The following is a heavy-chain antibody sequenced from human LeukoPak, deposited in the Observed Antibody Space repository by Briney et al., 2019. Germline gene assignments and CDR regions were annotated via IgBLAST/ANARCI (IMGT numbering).Heavy chain of an antibody. CDR3: ARGDIWNDTPYFDY. CDR1: GYTFTGHY. Sequence: ASVKVSCKASGYTFTGHYLHWVRQAPGQGLEWMGWINPNSGGTNYAQNFQGRVTMTRATSITTAYMELSRLRSDDAAVYFCARGDIWNDTPYFDYWGQGTLVTVSS. CDR2: INPNSGGT. J-gene: IGHJ4*02. D-gene: IGHD1-1*01. V-gene: IGHV1-2*02.